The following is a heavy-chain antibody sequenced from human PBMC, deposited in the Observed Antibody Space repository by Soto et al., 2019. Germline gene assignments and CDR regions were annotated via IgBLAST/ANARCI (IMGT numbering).Heavy chain of an antibody. D-gene: IGHD6-6*01. V-gene: IGHV2-5*01. CDR2: ISWKDEK. CDR1: GFSLSTSGAG. CDR3: AKDPIAARPYYFDY. Sequence: SGPTLVNPTQTLTVTCTFSGFSLSTSGAGVGWIRQSPGKAPEWLALISWKDEKRYNPGLKSRLTITKDTSKNQVVLTMTDLDPVDTATYYCAKDPIAARPYYFDYWGQGTLVTVSS. J-gene: IGHJ4*02.